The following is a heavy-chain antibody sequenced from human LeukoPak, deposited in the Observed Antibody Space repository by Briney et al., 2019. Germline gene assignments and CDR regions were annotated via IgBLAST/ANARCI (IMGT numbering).Heavy chain of an antibody. V-gene: IGHV1-18*04. CDR3: AREVVPNYYGSGSASDYYYYYGMDV. CDR2: ISAYNGNT. Sequence: ASVKVSCKASGYTFTSYGISWARQAPGQGLEWMGWISAYNGNTNYAQKLQGRVTMTTDTSTSTAYMELRSLRSDDTAVYYCAREVVPNYYGSGSASDYYYYYGMDVWGKGTTATVSS. CDR1: GYTFTSYG. J-gene: IGHJ6*04. D-gene: IGHD3-10*01.